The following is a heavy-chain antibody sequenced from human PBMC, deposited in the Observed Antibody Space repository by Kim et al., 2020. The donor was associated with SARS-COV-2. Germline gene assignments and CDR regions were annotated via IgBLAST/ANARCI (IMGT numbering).Heavy chain of an antibody. CDR3: ARDESG. CDR1: GYTFTTYK. J-gene: IGHJ4*02. CDR2: INTGNGDT. Sequence: ASVKVSCRSPGYTFTTYKIHWVRQAPGQGLEWMGWINTGNGDTKYSQKFQGRVTFTGDASASIAYMELNSLRSGDTAVFYCARDESGWGQGTLVTVSS. V-gene: IGHV1-3*04.